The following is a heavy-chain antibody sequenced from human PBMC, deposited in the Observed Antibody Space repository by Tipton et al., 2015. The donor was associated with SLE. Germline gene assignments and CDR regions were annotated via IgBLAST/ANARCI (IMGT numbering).Heavy chain of an antibody. CDR1: GDSISGHY. CDR2: VYYSGGT. V-gene: IGHV4-59*11. Sequence: TLSLTCTVSGDSISGHYWTWIRQPPGKGLEWIGYVYYSGGTNYNPSLKSRLTISVDTSKNQFSLKLNSVTAADTAVYYCARGQGGPGVFRNYYYYYGMDVWGQGTTVTVSS. D-gene: IGHD1-14*01. CDR3: ARGQGGPGVFRNYYYYYGMDV. J-gene: IGHJ6*02.